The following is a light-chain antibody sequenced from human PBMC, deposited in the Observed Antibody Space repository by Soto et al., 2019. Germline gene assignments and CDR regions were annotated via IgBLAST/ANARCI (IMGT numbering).Light chain of an antibody. Sequence: EIVLTQSPGTLSLSPGESATLLCRASQSVSSTSVAWYQQNPGQAPRLLIYGAYSGAVGIPDRFSGSGSGTDFPLTISRLEPEDFAVYYCQQYGSSFGQGTRLEIK. V-gene: IGKV3-20*01. CDR2: GAY. CDR3: QQYGSS. CDR1: QSVSSTS. J-gene: IGKJ5*01.